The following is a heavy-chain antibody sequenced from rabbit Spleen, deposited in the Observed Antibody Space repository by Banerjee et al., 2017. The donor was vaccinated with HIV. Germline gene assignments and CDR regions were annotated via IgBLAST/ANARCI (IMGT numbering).Heavy chain of an antibody. Sequence: QQQLEESGGDLVKPEGSLTLTCTASGFDFGSSVYMCWVRQAPGKGPEWIACINTYSGRTWSASWAKGRFTISKTSSTTVTLQMTSLTAADTATYFCARFYAGYAGYGYAARYYGMDLWGQGTLVTVS. V-gene: IGHV1S45*01. CDR2: INTYSGRT. CDR1: GFDFGSSVY. J-gene: IGHJ6*01. CDR3: ARFYAGYAGYGYAARYYGMDL. D-gene: IGHD6-1*01.